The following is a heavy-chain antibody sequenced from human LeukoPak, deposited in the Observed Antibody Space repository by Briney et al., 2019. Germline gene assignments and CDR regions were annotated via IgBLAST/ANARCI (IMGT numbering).Heavy chain of an antibody. CDR1: GGSISSDH. CDR2: ISYSGST. J-gene: IGHJ1*01. V-gene: IGHV4-59*01. D-gene: IGHD4-17*01. Sequence: SEALSLTCTVSGGSISSDHWTWIRQPPGKGLEWIARISYSGSTNYNPSLKSRVTISLDSSKNQLSLKLSSVTAADTAVYYCARAAVTTSRYFQHWGQGTLVTVSS. CDR3: ARAAVTTSRYFQH.